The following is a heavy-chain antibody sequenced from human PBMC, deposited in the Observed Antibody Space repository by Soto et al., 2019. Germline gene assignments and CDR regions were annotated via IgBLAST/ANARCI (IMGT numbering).Heavy chain of an antibody. Sequence: QVQLQESGPGLVKPSGTLSLTCAVSGGSISSSNWWSWVRQPPGKGLEWIGAIYHSGSTIYNPSLKRGVSISVDKSKRQVSLKLRSVAAAGTALYYCSRAGRGYCCGCISYCGLHGLDVWGAETTVTVS. CDR2: IYHSGST. CDR3: SRAGRGYCCGCISYCGLHGLDV. CDR1: GGSISSSNW. J-gene: IGHJ6*02. V-gene: IGHV4-4*02. D-gene: IGHD2-15*01.